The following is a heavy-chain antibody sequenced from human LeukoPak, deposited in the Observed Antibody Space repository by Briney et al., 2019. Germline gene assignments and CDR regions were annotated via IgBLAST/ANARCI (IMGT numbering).Heavy chain of an antibody. J-gene: IGHJ4*02. CDR1: GYTFTSYG. CDR2: MNPNSGNT. CDR3: ARGKLWFGELSFDY. Sequence: ASVKVSCKASGYTFTSYGINWVRQATGQGLEWMGWMNPNSGNTGYAQKFQGRVTMTRNTSISTAYMELSSLRSEDTAVYYCARGKLWFGELSFDYWGQGTLVTVSS. D-gene: IGHD3-10*01. V-gene: IGHV1-8*02.